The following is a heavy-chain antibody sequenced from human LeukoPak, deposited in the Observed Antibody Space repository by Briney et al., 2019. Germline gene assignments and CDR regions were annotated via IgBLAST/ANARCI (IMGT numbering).Heavy chain of an antibody. J-gene: IGHJ6*03. CDR2: IYHSGST. CDR3: RGNPAYNPSLKSRFTISIDTSKNQFSLKLSSVTAADTAVYYCAIVTVAGTDYYMDV. V-gene: IGHV4-38-2*01. CDR1: DYSIRSGYY. D-gene: IGHD3-10*01. Sequence: SETLSLTCAVSDYSIRSGYYWGWIRQPPGKGLEWIGSIYHSGSTDYNTALKSRVTISIDTSKNQFTPQVRPSDPASTASFYHRGNPAYNPSLKSRFTISIDTSKNQFSLKLSSVTAADTAVYYCAIVTVAGTDYYMDVWGKGTTVTVSS.